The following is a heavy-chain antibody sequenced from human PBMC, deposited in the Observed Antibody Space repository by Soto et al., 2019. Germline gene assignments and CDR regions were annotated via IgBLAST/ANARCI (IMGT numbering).Heavy chain of an antibody. CDR3: VKAQSSGWYGVDY. CDR1: GFTFSSFG. Sequence: QVQLVESGGGVVQPGRSLRLSCAASGFTFSSFGIHWVRQAPGKGLEWVAVTSYDGNNKYYGDSVKGRFTISRDNSKNTLYLQMNSLRAEDTAVYYCVKAQSSGWYGVDYWGQGTLVTVSS. CDR2: TSYDGNNK. D-gene: IGHD6-13*01. V-gene: IGHV3-30*18. J-gene: IGHJ4*02.